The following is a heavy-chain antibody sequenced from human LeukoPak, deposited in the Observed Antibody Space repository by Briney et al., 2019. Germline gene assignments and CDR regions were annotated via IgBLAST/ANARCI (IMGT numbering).Heavy chain of an antibody. Sequence: GGSLRLSCAASGFTFSSYSMTWVRQAPGKGLEWVSYISSSSSTIYYVDSVKGRFTISRDNSKNSLYLQMNSLRDEDTAVHYCARYQQQGYCSSTSCYYYYGMDVWGQGTTVTVSS. CDR1: GFTFSSYS. D-gene: IGHD2-2*01. J-gene: IGHJ6*02. V-gene: IGHV3-48*02. CDR2: ISSSSSTI. CDR3: ARYQQQGYCSSTSCYYYYGMDV.